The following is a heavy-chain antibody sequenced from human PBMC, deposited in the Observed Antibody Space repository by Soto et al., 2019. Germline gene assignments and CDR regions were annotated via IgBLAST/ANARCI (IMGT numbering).Heavy chain of an antibody. J-gene: IGHJ5*02. CDR2: ISAYNGNT. V-gene: IGHV1-18*01. CDR3: ARDGPNLVVVPAARPKWFDP. D-gene: IGHD2-2*01. Sequence: ASVKVSCKASGYTFTSYGISWVRQAPGQGLEWMGWISAYNGNTNYAQKLQGRVTMTTDTSTSTAYMELRSLRSDDTAVYYCARDGPNLVVVPAARPKWFDPWGQGTLVTVSS. CDR1: GYTFTSYG.